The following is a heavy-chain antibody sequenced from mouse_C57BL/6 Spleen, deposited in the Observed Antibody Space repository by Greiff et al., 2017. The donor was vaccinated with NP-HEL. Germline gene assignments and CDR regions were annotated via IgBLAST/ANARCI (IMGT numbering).Heavy chain of an antibody. CDR1: GYTFTGYW. V-gene: IGHV1-69*01. CDR2: IDPSDSYT. J-gene: IGHJ3*01. Sequence: QVQLQQPGAELVMPGASVKLSCKASGYTFTGYWMHWVKQRPGQGLEWIGEIDPSDSYTNYNQKFKGKSTLTVDKSSSTAYMQLSSLTSEDSAVYYCARGNGNYGGFAYWGQGTLVTVSA. CDR3: ARGNGNYGGFAY. D-gene: IGHD2-1*01.